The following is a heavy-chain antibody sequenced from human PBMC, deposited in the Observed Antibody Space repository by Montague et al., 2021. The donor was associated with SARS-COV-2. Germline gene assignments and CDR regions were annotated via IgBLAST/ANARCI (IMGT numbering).Heavy chain of an antibody. CDR1: PVSDGPIRSSTYS. CDR2: IDYSGNT. Sequence: SETLSLTCTVSPVSDGPIRSSTYSWGWIRQSPGKGLEWIGSIDYSGNTDYNPSLKSCVTMSEDASKSQLSLRVRSVTAADTAIYYCARDSYSRSWFKYWGQGTLVTVSS. D-gene: IGHD6-13*01. CDR3: ARDSYSRSWFKY. J-gene: IGHJ1*01. V-gene: IGHV4-39*02.